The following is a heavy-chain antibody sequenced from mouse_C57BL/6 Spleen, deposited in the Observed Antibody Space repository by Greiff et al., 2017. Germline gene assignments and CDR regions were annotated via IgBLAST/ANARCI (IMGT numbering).Heavy chain of an antibody. CDR2: INPNNGGT. CDR1: GYTFTDYH. J-gene: IGHJ2*01. Sequence: EVKLQESGPELVKPGASVKMSCKASGYTFTDYHMHWVKQSHGKSLEWIGYINPNNGGTSYNQKFKGKATLTVNKSSSTADMELRSLTSEDSAVYYCAILGPFDYWGQGTTLTVSS. V-gene: IGHV1-22*01. D-gene: IGHD4-1*01. CDR3: AILGPFDY.